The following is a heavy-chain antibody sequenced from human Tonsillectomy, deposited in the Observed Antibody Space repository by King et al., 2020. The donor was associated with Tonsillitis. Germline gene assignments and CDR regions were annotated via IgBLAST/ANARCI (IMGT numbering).Heavy chain of an antibody. Sequence: VTLKESGPALMKPTQTLTLTCTFSGFSLSTSGMCVSWIRQPPGEALEWLARIDWDDDKYYSKPLKTRLTISKDTSKNQVVLTMTNMYPVDTATYYCARSTRYDIYSEYYFYYWGQGSLFTVSS. J-gene: IGHJ4*02. CDR3: ARSTRYDIYSEYYFYY. CDR1: GFSLSTSGMC. CDR2: IDWDDDK. D-gene: IGHD3-9*01. V-gene: IGHV2-70*11.